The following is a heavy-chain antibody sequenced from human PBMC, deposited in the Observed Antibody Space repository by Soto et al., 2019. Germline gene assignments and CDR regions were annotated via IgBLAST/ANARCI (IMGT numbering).Heavy chain of an antibody. Sequence: EVQLVESGGGLIQPGGSLRLSCAASGFIVSNNYMTWVRQAPGKGLEWLSIIYRDGRTYYADSVKGRFTISRDNSKNTLYLQMNSLRAEDTAMYYCARERDTTGYILAYWGQGTLVTVSS. CDR3: ARERDTTGYILAY. V-gene: IGHV3-53*01. D-gene: IGHD3-22*01. J-gene: IGHJ4*02. CDR2: IYRDGRT. CDR1: GFIVSNNY.